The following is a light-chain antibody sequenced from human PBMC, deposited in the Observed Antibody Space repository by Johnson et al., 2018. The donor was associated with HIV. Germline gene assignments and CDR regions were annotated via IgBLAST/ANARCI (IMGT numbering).Light chain of an antibody. J-gene: IGLJ1*01. Sequence: QAVLTQPPSVSAAQGQKVTISCSGSSSNIGNNYVSWYQQLPGTAPKLLIYENNKRPSGIPDRFSGSKSGTSATMGITGLQTGDAADYYCGTWDSSLSAEVFGTGTKVTVL. CDR1: SSNIGNNY. CDR2: ENN. CDR3: GTWDSSLSAEV. V-gene: IGLV1-51*02.